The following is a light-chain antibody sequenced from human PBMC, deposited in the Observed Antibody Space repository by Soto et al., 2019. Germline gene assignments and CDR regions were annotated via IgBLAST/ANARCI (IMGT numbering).Light chain of an antibody. V-gene: IGKV1-39*01. CDR1: QSISTF. Sequence: DIQMTQSPSSLSASVGDRVTITCRASQSISTFLNWYQQKPGKAPKLLIYGASNLESGVPSTFSGSGSGTYFTHTISSLQPEDFATDNGEQCVSTPLLTFGGGTKVEIK. CDR3: EQCVSTPLLT. J-gene: IGKJ4*01. CDR2: GAS.